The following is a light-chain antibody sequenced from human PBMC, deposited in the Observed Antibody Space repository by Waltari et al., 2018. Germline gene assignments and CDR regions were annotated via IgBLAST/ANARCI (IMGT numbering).Light chain of an antibody. Sequence: QSVLTQPPSASGTLGQRVTISCSGSRSNIGSNYVYWYQQVPGTAPNLLIYRNNERPSGVPARWPGSKSGTSASLAFSGLRAEDEDDYYCAAWDDSLSGRVFGGGTKVTVL. V-gene: IGLV1-47*01. CDR2: RNN. J-gene: IGLJ3*02. CDR3: AAWDDSLSGRV. CDR1: RSNIGSNY.